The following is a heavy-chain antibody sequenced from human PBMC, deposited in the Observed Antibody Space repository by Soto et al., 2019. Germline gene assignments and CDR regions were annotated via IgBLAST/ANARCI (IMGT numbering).Heavy chain of an antibody. CDR2: INHSGST. Sequence: QVQLQQWGAGLLKPSETLSLTCAVYGGSFSGYYWSWIRRPPGKGLEWIGEINHSGSTNDNQSLKRRVTTSVDTSKNQFSLKVKSVTAADTAVYYCARGIAKIVVVERDAPDKYYLDSWGQGTLVTVSS. V-gene: IGHV4-34*02. CDR3: ARGIAKIVVVERDAPDKYYLDS. D-gene: IGHD3-22*01. J-gene: IGHJ4*02. CDR1: GGSFSGYY.